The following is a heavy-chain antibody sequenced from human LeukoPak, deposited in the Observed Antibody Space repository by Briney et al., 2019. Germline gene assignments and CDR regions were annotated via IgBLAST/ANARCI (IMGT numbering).Heavy chain of an antibody. CDR1: GFTFSSYG. J-gene: IGHJ4*02. V-gene: IGHV3-33*01. CDR2: IWYDGSNK. CDR3: ARGYDSSGYYFLDYFDC. Sequence: GGSLRLPCAASGFTFSSYGMHWVRQAPGKGLEWVAVIWYDGSNKYYVDSVKGRFTISRDNSKNTLYLQMNSLRAEDTAVYYCARGYDSSGYYFLDYFDCWGQGTLVTVSS. D-gene: IGHD3-22*01.